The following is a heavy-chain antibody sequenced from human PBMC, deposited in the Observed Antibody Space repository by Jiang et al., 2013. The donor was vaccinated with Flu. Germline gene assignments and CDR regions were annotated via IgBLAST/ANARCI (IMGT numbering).Heavy chain of an antibody. D-gene: IGHD2-2*01. J-gene: IGHJ5*02. CDR3: TRGWVGERCSSTSCYAYEPNWFDP. Sequence: QTLSLTCAISGDSVSSNSAAWNWIRQSPSRGLEWLGRTYYRSKWYNDYAVSVKSRITINPDTSKNQFSLQLNSVTPEDTAVYYCTRGWVGERCSSTSCYAYEPNWFDPWGQGTLVTVSS. V-gene: IGHV6-1*01. CDR2: TYYRSKWYN. CDR1: GDSVSSNSAA.